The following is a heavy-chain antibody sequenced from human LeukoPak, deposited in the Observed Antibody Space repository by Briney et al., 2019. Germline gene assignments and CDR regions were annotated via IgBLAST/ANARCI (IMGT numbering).Heavy chain of an antibody. V-gene: IGHV4-61*02. CDR1: GDSISSGSYY. D-gene: IGHD4/OR15-4a*01. J-gene: IGHJ3*02. CDR2: IYTSGST. CDR3: ARIDYSALSHAFDI. Sequence: SETLSLTCSVSGDSISSGSYYWSWIRQPAGKGLEWIGRIYTSGSTNYSPSLASRVTISRDTSKNQISLNLSSVTAADTAVYFCARIDYSALSHAFDIWGQGTTVTVSS.